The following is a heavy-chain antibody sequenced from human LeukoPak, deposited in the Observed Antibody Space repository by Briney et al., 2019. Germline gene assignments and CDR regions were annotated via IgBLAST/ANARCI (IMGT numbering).Heavy chain of an antibody. CDR2: ISSSSSTI. J-gene: IGHJ3*02. D-gene: IGHD5-18*01. CDR1: GFTFSSYS. V-gene: IGHV3-48*01. Sequence: PGGSLRLSCAASGFTFSSYSMNWVRQAPGKGLEWVSYISSSSSTIYYADSVKGRFTISRDNAKNSLYLQMNSLRAEDTAVYYCAKYLMTGATAKQLGGYGYARTAAFDIWGQGTMVTVSS. CDR3: AKYLMTGATAKQLGGYGYARTAAFDI.